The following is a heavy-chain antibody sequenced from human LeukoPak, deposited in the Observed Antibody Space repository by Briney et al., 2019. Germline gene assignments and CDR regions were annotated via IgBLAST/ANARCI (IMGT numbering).Heavy chain of an antibody. J-gene: IGHJ4*02. CDR2: IRKDGGAK. Sequence: GGSLRLSCSASGFPFITFWMAWVRQAPGKGLDWVANIRKDGGAKFYAASVKGRFIISRDNAKNSLYLQMNNLRDEDTAVYYCASSHDSSGNDWGQGTLVTV. CDR1: GFPFITFW. V-gene: IGHV3-7*01. CDR3: ASSHDSSGND. D-gene: IGHD3-22*01.